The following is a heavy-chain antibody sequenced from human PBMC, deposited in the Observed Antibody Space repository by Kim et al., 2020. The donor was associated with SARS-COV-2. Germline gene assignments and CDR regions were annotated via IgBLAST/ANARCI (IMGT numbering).Heavy chain of an antibody. V-gene: IGHV3-48*03. Sequence: GGSLRLSCAASGFTFSSFQMNWVRQAPGKGLEWVSHISSSGTIIYYADSVKGRFTISRDNAKNSLYLKMNTLRVEDTAVYYCARDLPVINDGESYYYYDNMDVWGQGTTVTVSS. J-gene: IGHJ6*02. CDR3: ARDLPVINDGESYYYYDNMDV. CDR2: ISSSGTII. CDR1: GFTFSSFQ.